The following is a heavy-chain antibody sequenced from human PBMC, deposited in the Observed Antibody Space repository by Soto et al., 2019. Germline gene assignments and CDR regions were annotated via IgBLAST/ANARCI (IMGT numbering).Heavy chain of an antibody. CDR2: IIPIFGTA. CDR1: GGTFSSYA. V-gene: IGHV1-69*05. CDR3: ARTSGYYFYDY. J-gene: IGHJ4*02. D-gene: IGHD3-3*01. Sequence: SVKVSCKASGGTFSSYAISWVRQAPGQGLEWMGEIIPIFGTANYAQKFQGRVTITRDTSASTAYMELSSLRSEDTAVYYCARTSGYYFYDYWGQGTLVTVSS.